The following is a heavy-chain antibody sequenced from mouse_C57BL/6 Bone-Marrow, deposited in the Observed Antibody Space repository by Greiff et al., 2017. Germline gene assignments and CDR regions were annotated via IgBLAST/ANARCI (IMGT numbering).Heavy chain of an antibody. CDR1: GFSLTSYG. Sequence: VQLQQSGPGLVQPSPSLSISCTVSGFSLTSYGVHWVRQSPGKGLEWLGVIWRGGSTDYNAAFISRLSISKDNSKSQVFFKMNSLQADDTAIYYCARGYDYDDFDYWGQGTTLTVSS. V-gene: IGHV2-2*01. CDR3: ARGYDYDDFDY. D-gene: IGHD2-4*01. CDR2: IWRGGST. J-gene: IGHJ2*01.